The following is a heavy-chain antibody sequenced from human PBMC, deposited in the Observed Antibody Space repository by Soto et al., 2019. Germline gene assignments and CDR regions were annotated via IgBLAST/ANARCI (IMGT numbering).Heavy chain of an antibody. D-gene: IGHD3-22*01. CDR1: GFTFTSSA. V-gene: IGHV1-58*01. J-gene: IGHJ4*02. Sequence: SVKVSCKASGFTFTSSAVQWVRQARGQRLEWIGWIVVGSGNTNYAQKFQERVTITRDMSTSTAYMELSSLRSEDTAVYYCAAPREYYYDSSGYDYWGQGTLVTVSS. CDR3: AAPREYYYDSSGYDY. CDR2: IVVGSGNT.